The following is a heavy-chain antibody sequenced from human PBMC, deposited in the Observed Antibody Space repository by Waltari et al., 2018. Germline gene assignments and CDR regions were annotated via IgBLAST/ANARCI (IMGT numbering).Heavy chain of an antibody. CDR3: GREAREGHAPMAYFDY. V-gene: IGHV1-3*01. D-gene: IGHD3-10*01. J-gene: IGHJ4*02. Sequence: QVQLVQSGAEVKKPGASVKVSCKASGYTLTTSTMQWVRQAPGQRPEWMGWIIGGSGDTQYSKKFEGRITITRDTSASIAYLELSSLRSEDTAVYFCGREAREGHAPMAYFDYWGQGTLVTVSS. CDR2: IIGGSGDT. CDR1: GYTLTTST.